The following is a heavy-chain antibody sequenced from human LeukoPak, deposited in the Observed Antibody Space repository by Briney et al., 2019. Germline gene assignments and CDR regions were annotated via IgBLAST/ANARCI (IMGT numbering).Heavy chain of an antibody. Sequence: PGGSLRLSCAASGFTVSSNYMSWVRQAPGKGLEWVPVIYSGGSTYYADSVKGRFTISRDNSKNTLYLQINSLRAEDTAVYYCARTATNRPDDAFDIWGQGTKVTVSS. CDR1: GFTVSSNY. V-gene: IGHV3-66*01. CDR2: IYSGGST. CDR3: ARTATNRPDDAFDI. J-gene: IGHJ3*02. D-gene: IGHD6-25*01.